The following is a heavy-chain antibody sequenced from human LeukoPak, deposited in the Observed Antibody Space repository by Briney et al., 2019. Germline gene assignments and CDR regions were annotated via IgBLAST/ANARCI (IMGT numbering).Heavy chain of an antibody. CDR2: INHSGST. D-gene: IGHD5-18*01. V-gene: IGHV4-34*01. CDR1: GGSFSGYY. J-gene: IGHJ4*02. Sequence: SETLSLTCAVYGGSFSGYYWSWIRQPPGKGLEWIGEINHSGSTNYNPSLKSRVTISVDTSKNQFSLKLSSVTAADTAVYYCARTWHPGYSYGYRIGYYFDYWGQGTLVTVSS. CDR3: ARTWHPGYSYGYRIGYYFDY.